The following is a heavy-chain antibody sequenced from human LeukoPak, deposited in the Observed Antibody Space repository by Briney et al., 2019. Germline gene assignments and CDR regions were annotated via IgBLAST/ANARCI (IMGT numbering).Heavy chain of an antibody. CDR2: INPSGGST. V-gene: IGHV1-46*01. D-gene: IGHD7-27*01. CDR3: ARGRLGTGDWFDP. Sequence: ASVKVSCKVSGYTLTELSIHWVRQAPGQGLEWMGIINPSGGSTSYAQKFQGRVTMTRDTSTSTVYMELSSLRSEDTAVYYCARGRLGTGDWFDPWGQGTLVTVSS. CDR1: GYTLTELS. J-gene: IGHJ5*02.